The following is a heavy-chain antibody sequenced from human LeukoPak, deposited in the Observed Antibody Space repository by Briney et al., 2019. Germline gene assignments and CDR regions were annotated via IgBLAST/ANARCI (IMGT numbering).Heavy chain of an antibody. Sequence: SETLSLTCSVSGGSISTYYWSWIRQPPGKGLEWIGYVDYSGSTNYNPSLKSRVTILVDTSKNQFSLKPSSVTAADTAVYYCARVGPWCFDLWGRGTLVTVSS. CDR2: VDYSGST. CDR3: ARVGPWCFDL. CDR1: GGSISTYY. J-gene: IGHJ2*01. V-gene: IGHV4-59*01.